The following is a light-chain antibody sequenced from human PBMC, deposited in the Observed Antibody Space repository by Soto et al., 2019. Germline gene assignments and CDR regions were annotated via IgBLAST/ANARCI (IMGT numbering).Light chain of an antibody. CDR2: AAS. V-gene: IGKV3-20*01. Sequence: EVVLTQSPGTVSLSPGERATLSCRASQSVTNNYLAWYQQKAGQAPRLLIYAASSRATGIPDRFSGSGSGADFTPSISRLVPEDFAVDYCQQYGNSITWTFGQGTKVEIK. CDR1: QSVTNNY. CDR3: QQYGNSITWT. J-gene: IGKJ1*01.